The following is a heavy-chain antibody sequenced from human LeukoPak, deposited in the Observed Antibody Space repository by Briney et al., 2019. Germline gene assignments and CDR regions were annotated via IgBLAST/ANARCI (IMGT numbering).Heavy chain of an antibody. J-gene: IGHJ4*02. CDR3: ARDLKEGNSDY. CDR1: GYTFTSYY. CDR2: INPSGGST. D-gene: IGHD4-4*01. Sequence: GASVKVSCKASGYTFTSYYMHWVRQAPGQGLEWMGIINPSGGSTSYAQKFQGRVTMTRDTSTSTAYMELSSLRSEDTAVYYCARDLKEGNSDYWGQGTLVTVSS. V-gene: IGHV1-46*01.